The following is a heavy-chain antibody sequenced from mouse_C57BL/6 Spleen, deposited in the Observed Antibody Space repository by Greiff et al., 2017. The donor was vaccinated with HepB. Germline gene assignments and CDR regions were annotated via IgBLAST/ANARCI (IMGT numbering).Heavy chain of an antibody. J-gene: IGHJ4*01. D-gene: IGHD1-1*01. Sequence: EVQLVESGGGLVQPKGSLKLSCAASGFSFNTYAMNWVRQAPGKGVEWVARIRSKSNNYATYYADSVKDRFTISRDDSESMLYLQMNNLKTEDAAMYYGAYGSSPYYYAMGDWGQGTSVTVSS. V-gene: IGHV10-1*01. CDR3: AYGSSPYYYAMGD. CDR1: GFSFNTYA. CDR2: IRSKSNNYAT.